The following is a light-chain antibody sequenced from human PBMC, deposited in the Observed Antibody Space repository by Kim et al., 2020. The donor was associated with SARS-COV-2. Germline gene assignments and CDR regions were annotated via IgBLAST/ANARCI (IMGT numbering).Light chain of an antibody. CDR1: QSVNNNY. Sequence: WSAGERVTLSCRASQSVNNNYVAWYQQKPGQAPRLLIYDASSRATGIPDRFSGSGSGTDFTLTISRLEPEDFAVYYCHQYGNTPRTFGQGTKLEI. J-gene: IGKJ2*01. CDR3: HQYGNTPRT. V-gene: IGKV3-20*01. CDR2: DAS.